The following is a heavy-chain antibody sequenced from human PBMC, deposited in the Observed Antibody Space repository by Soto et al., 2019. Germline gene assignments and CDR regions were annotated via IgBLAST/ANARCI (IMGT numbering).Heavy chain of an antibody. CDR3: ARSPRSSPYFDY. D-gene: IGHD6-13*01. CDR1: GYTSSHFW. J-gene: IGHJ4*02. V-gene: IGHV5-51*01. CDR2: IYPGDYET. Sequence: PGPYLKISCQCSGYTSSHFWLAWVRQLPGKCLEWMGIIYPGDYETRYSPSFHGKVTISADRSIGTAYLQWSSLEASDSAFYFCARSPRSSPYFDYWGQGALGTSPQ.